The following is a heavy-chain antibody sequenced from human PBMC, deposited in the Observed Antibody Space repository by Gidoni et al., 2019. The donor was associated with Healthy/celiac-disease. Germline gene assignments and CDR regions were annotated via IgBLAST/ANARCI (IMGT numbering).Heavy chain of an antibody. CDR1: GFTFSRYA. J-gene: IGHJ4*02. CDR3: AKIYCSSTSCYSVYFDY. V-gene: IGHV3-23*01. Sequence: EVQLLESGGGLVQPGGSLRLSCAASGFTFSRYAMSWVRQAPGKGLEWVSAISGSGGSTYYADSVKGRFTISRDNSKNTLYLQMNSLRAEDTAVYYCAKIYCSSTSCYSVYFDYWGQGTLVTVSS. CDR2: ISGSGGST. D-gene: IGHD2-2*01.